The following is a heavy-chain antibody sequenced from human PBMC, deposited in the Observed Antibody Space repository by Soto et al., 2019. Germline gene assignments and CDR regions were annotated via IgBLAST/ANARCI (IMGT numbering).Heavy chain of an antibody. CDR3: VKDIFGVVIFDS. Sequence: HPSGSLGLACSACRFIFNNSVIHVVRKDPGKQLEYVSAISTSGRSTYYADSVKGRFTISRDNSKNTVHLQMSSLRTEDTAIYYGVKDIFGVVIFDSWGQGTPVTVSS. CDR1: RFIFNNSV. CDR2: ISTSGRST. V-gene: IGHV3-64D*06. J-gene: IGHJ4*02. D-gene: IGHD3-3*01.